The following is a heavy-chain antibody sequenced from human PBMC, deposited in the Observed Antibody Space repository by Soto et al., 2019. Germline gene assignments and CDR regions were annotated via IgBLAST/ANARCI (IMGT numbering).Heavy chain of an antibody. CDR3: ARQADYNILTGYFYYFDY. V-gene: IGHV5-51*01. CDR2: IYPGDSDA. CDR1: GYSFTDYW. D-gene: IGHD3-9*01. Sequence: GESLKISCMSSGYSFTDYWIGWVRQMPGKGLEWMGIIYPGDSDARYSPSFQGQVTISVDTSINTAFLRWNSLTASDTAIYYCARQADYNILTGYFYYFDYWGQGSLVTVSS. J-gene: IGHJ4*02.